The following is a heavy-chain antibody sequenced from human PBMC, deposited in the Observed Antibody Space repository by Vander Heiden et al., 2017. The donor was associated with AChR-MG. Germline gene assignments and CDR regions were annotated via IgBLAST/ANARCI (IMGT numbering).Heavy chain of an antibody. J-gene: IGHJ4*02. CDR1: GYTFTDYY. D-gene: IGHD5-12*01. CDR3: ATLRLLDY. Sequence: EVQLVQSGAEVKKPGATVRISCKVSGYTFTDYYIHWVQQAPGKGLQWMGFVDPEDGDTIYTEKFQGRVTITADTSTDTVYMELSSLRSEDTAVYYCATLRLLDYWGQGTLVTVSS. CDR2: VDPEDGDT. V-gene: IGHV1-69-2*01.